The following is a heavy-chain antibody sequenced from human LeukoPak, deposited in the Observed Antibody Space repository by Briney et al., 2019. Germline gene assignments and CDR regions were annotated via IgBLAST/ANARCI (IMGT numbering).Heavy chain of an antibody. V-gene: IGHV3-72*01. D-gene: IGHD2-2*01. J-gene: IGHJ4*02. CDR1: GYPFSDHY. Sequence: PGGSLRLSCAVSGYPFSDHYIDWVRQAPGKGLEWVGQTRNKATNYGTDYAASVKGRFTISRDDSRNSVYLQMNSLRVEDTALYYCVRLGSTSPGNWYKLFDQWGQGTLVTVSS. CDR3: VRLGSTSPGNWYKLFDQ. CDR2: TRNKATNYGT.